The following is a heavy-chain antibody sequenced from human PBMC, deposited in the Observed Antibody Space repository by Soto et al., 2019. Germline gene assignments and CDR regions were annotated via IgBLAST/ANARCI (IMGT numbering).Heavy chain of an antibody. Sequence: PGGSLRLSCAASGFTFSSYSMNWVRQAPGKGLEWVSSISSSSSYIYYADSVKGRFTISRDNAKNSLYLQTNSLRAEDTAVYYCARDTGVFGVVIIDYYYGMDVWGQGTTVTVSS. D-gene: IGHD3-3*01. CDR1: GFTFSSYS. CDR3: ARDTGVFGVVIIDYYYGMDV. CDR2: ISSSSSYI. V-gene: IGHV3-21*01. J-gene: IGHJ6*02.